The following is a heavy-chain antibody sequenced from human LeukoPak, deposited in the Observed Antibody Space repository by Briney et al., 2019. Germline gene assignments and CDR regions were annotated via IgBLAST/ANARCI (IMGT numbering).Heavy chain of an antibody. CDR2: IYYSGST. Sequence: SVTLSLTCTVSGGSISSYYWSWIRQPPGKGLEWIGYIYYSGSTNYNPSLKSRVTISVDTSKNQFSLKLSSVTAADTAVYYCARDGPRYYYGMDVWGKGTTVTVSS. CDR1: GGSISSYY. V-gene: IGHV4-59*01. CDR3: ARDGPRYYYGMDV. J-gene: IGHJ6*04.